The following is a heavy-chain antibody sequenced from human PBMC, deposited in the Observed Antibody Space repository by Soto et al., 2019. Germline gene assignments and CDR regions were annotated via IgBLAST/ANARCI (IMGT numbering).Heavy chain of an antibody. CDR3: VRRYCSSTSCTFDY. J-gene: IGHJ4*02. Sequence: SGGSLRLSCAASGFTFSSYEMNWVRQAPGKGLEWVSYISSSGSTICYADSVKGRFTISRDNAKSSLFLQMSSLRAEDTAVYYCVRRYCSSTSCTFDYWGQGTLVTVSS. CDR2: ISSSGSTI. V-gene: IGHV3-48*03. D-gene: IGHD2-2*01. CDR1: GFTFSSYE.